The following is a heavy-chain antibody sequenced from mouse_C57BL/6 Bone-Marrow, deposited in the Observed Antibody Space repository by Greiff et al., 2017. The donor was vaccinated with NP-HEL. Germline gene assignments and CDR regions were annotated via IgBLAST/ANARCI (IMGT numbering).Heavy chain of an antibody. CDR3: DPGDDGYRSAMDY. CDR2: IHPNSGST. D-gene: IGHD2-3*01. Sequence: QVQLQQPGAELVKPGASVKLSCKASGYTFTSYWMHWVKQRPGQGLEWIGMIHPNSGSTNYNEKFKSKATLTVDKSSSTAYMQLSSLTSEDSAVFYCDPGDDGYRSAMDYWGQGTSVTVSS. CDR1: GYTFTSYW. V-gene: IGHV1-64*01. J-gene: IGHJ4*01.